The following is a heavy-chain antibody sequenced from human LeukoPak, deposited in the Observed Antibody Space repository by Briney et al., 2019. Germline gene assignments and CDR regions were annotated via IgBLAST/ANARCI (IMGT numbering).Heavy chain of an antibody. CDR3: AKGRSAAGDIIDY. V-gene: IGHV3-23*01. J-gene: IGHJ4*02. CDR1: GFTFSSYA. CDR2: ISGSGGST. D-gene: IGHD6-13*01. Sequence: GGSLRLSCAASGFTFSSYAMSWVRQAPGKGLEWVSAISGSGGSTYYAHSVKGRFTISRDNSKNTLYLQMNSLRAEDTAVYYCAKGRSAAGDIIDYWGQGTLVTVSS.